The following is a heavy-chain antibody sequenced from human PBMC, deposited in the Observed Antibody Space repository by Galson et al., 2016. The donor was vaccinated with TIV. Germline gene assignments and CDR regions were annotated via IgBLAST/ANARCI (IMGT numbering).Heavy chain of an antibody. CDR2: TYYTSKWNT. CDR1: GDSVSGRTAA. Sequence: CAISGDSVSGRTAAWNWVRQSPSRGLEWLGRTYYTSKWNTDYAVPVKGRIIIRPDTSMNQVSLQLSSVIPDDTAVYYCSRGNWNYGMGGAMDVWGRGTTVTVSS. V-gene: IGHV6-1*01. J-gene: IGHJ6*02. D-gene: IGHD1-7*01. CDR3: SRGNWNYGMGGAMDV.